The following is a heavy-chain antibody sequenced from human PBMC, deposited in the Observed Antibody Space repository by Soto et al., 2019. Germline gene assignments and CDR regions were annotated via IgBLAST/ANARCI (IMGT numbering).Heavy chain of an antibody. J-gene: IGHJ5*02. Sequence: QLQLQESGPGLVKPSETLSLTCTVSGGSISSSSYYWGWIRQPPGKGLEWIGSIYYSGSTYYNPSLKSRVTISVDTSKNQFSLKPSSVTAADTAVYYCARQLIAVAGNWFDPWGQGTLVTVSS. CDR2: IYYSGST. CDR3: ARQLIAVAGNWFDP. D-gene: IGHD6-19*01. CDR1: GGSISSSSYY. V-gene: IGHV4-39*01.